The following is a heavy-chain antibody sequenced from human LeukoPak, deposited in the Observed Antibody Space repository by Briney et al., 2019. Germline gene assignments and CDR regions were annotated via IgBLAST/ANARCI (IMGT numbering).Heavy chain of an antibody. CDR3: AGGESIAARQSGYAFDI. V-gene: IGHV3-23*01. Sequence: GGSLRLSCAASGFTFSVAAMTWVRQAPGKGLEWVSLIGASGESTYYADSVKGRFTIFRDNSKHTLSLQMNSLRADDTAVYYCAGGESIAARQSGYAFDIWGQGTMVTVSS. D-gene: IGHD6-6*01. CDR2: IGASGEST. J-gene: IGHJ3*02. CDR1: GFTFSVAA.